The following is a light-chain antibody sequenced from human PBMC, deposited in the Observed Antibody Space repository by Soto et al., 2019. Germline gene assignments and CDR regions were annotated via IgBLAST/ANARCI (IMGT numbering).Light chain of an antibody. V-gene: IGLV2-23*01. CDR3: CSYAGDNIPYI. CDR1: NRDVGSYNS. CDR2: EST. Sequence: LAHTASVSGSPGQAITISCTGTNRDVGSYNSVSWYQQYPDQAPKLLIYESTKRPSGVSHRFSASKSGNTASLTISALQAEDEADYYCCSYAGDNIPYIFGTGTKVTVL. J-gene: IGLJ1*01.